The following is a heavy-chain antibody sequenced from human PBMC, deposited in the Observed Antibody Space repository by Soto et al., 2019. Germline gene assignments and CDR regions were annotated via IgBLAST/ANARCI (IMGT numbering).Heavy chain of an antibody. Sequence: GGSLRLSCAASGFTFSNAWMSWVRQAPGKGLEWVGRIKSKTDGGTTDYAAPVKGRFTISRDDSKNTLYLQMNSLKTEDTAVYYCTTDLLISVEVANSGSRRPFDYWGQGTLVTVSS. V-gene: IGHV3-15*01. CDR2: IKSKTDGGTT. CDR3: TTDLLISVEVANSGSRRPFDY. CDR1: GFTFSNAW. D-gene: IGHD1-26*01. J-gene: IGHJ4*02.